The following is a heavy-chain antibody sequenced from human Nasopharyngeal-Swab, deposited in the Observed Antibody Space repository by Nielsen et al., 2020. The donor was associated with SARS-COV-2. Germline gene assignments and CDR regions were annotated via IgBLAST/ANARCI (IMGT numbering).Heavy chain of an antibody. D-gene: IGHD4-17*01. CDR1: GFTFSSYA. CDR3: ATFYGDYDFDY. CDR2: ISYDGSNK. Sequence: GESLKISCAASGFTFSSYAMHWVRQAPGKGLEWVAVISYDGSNKYYADSVKGRFTISRDNSKNTLYLQMNSLRAEDTAVYYCATFYGDYDFDYWGQGTLVTVSS. J-gene: IGHJ4*02. V-gene: IGHV3-30-3*01.